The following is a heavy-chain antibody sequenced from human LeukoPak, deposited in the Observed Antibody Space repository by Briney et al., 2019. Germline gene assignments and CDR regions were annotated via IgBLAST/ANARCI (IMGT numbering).Heavy chain of an antibody. CDR1: GGTISTYS. D-gene: IGHD5-18*01. CDR2: ISTGSSTI. V-gene: IGHV3-48*02. CDR3: ATIADINLWLRCAIDY. Sequence: GGSLRLSYAASGGTISTYSMSWIRQAPGKGLEWLSFISTGSSTIYYADSVKGRFAISRDNAKNSLYLQMNSLRDEDTAVYCFATIADINLWLRCAIDYWGQGTLVTVSS. J-gene: IGHJ4*02.